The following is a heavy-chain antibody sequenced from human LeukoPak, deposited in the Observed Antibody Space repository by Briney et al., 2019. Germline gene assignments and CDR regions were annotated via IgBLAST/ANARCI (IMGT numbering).Heavy chain of an antibody. J-gene: IGHJ4*02. CDR1: GGSISSSDYY. CDR3: ASPTVN. CDR2: IYYTGGT. Sequence: SETLSLTCTVSGGSISSSDYYWGWIRQPPGKGLEWIGSIYYTGGTYYNPSLQSRVSISVDTSKNQFSLKLSSVTAADTAVYYCASPTVNWGQGTLVTVSS. V-gene: IGHV4-39*01. D-gene: IGHD1-1*01.